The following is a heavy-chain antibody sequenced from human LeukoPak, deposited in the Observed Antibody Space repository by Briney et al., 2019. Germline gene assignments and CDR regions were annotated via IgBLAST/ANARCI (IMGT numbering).Heavy chain of an antibody. CDR2: INHSGST. J-gene: IGHJ4*02. Sequence: SETLSLTCAVYGGSFSGYYWSWIRQPPGKGLEWIGEINHSGSTNYNPSLKSRVTISVDTSKNQFSLKLSSVTAADTAVYYCARRANDYQNRGHFDYWGQGTLVTVSS. D-gene: IGHD4/OR15-4a*01. V-gene: IGHV4-34*01. CDR3: ARRANDYQNRGHFDY. CDR1: GGSFSGYY.